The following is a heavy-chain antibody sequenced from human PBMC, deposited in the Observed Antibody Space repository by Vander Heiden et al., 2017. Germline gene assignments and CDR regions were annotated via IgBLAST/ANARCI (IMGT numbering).Heavy chain of an antibody. J-gene: IGHJ4*02. CDR1: GFTFSSYG. CDR2: ISYDGSNK. CDR3: AKSPPYYDFWSGPTDYFDY. Sequence: QVQLVESGGGVVQPGRSLRLSCAASGFTFSSYGMHWVRQAPGKGLEWVAVISYDGSNKYYADSVKGRFTISRDNSMNTLYLQMNSLRAEDTAVYYCAKSPPYYDFWSGPTDYFDYWGQGTLVTVSS. V-gene: IGHV3-30*18. D-gene: IGHD3-3*01.